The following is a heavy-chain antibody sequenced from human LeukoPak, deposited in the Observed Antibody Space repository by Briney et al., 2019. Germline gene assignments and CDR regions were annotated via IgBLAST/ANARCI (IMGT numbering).Heavy chain of an antibody. CDR1: GGSFSGYY. V-gene: IGHV4-34*01. CDR2: TNHSGST. Sequence: SETLSLTCAVYGGSFSGYYWSWIRQPPGKGLEWIGETNHSGSTNYNPSLKSRVTISVDTSKNQFSLKLSSVTAADTAVYYCARSRAARYYYDSSGYYYHFDYWGQGTLVTVSS. J-gene: IGHJ4*02. D-gene: IGHD3-22*01. CDR3: ARSRAARYYYDSSGYYYHFDY.